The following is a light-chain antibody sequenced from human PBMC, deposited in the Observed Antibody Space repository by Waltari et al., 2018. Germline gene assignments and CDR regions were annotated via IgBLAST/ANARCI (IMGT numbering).Light chain of an antibody. Sequence: SSELTQDPAVFVALGQTVRTTCQGASLRTSYASWYQLKPGQAPVLVIYGKDKRPSGIPDRISGYSSGATSSLTITGAQAEDEADYYCSSRNGRANQVVFAGGTKVTVL. J-gene: IGLJ3*02. V-gene: IGLV3-19*01. CDR1: SLRTSY. CDR3: SSRNGRANQVV. CDR2: GKD.